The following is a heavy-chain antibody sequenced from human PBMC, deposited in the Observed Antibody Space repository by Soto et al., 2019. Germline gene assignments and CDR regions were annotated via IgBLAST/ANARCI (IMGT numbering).Heavy chain of an antibody. J-gene: IGHJ4*02. CDR2: IYYSGST. Sequence: SETLSLTCTVSGGSISSSSYYWGWIRQPPGKGLEWIGSIYYSGSTYCNPSLKSRVTISVDTSKNQFSLKLSSVTAADTAVYYCARLPITYGGNLEYYFDYWGQGTLVTVSS. V-gene: IGHV4-39*01. CDR1: GGSISSSSYY. CDR3: ARLPITYGGNLEYYFDY. D-gene: IGHD4-17*01.